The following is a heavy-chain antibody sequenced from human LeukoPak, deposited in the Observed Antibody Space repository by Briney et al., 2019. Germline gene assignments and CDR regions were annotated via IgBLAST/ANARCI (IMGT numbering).Heavy chain of an antibody. Sequence: GRSLRLSCAPSGFTFTSYGMTSVRQAPGTGLEGFSSISSSSSYIYYSNSRKGRFTIPRDNAKNSLYLQINSLKAAHPPLYYFTGGAGTGWRVDSWGQGTVVTVSS. V-gene: IGHV3-21*01. D-gene: IGHD6-19*01. CDR1: GFTFTSYG. J-gene: IGHJ4*02. CDR3: TGGAGTGWRVDS. CDR2: ISSSSSYI.